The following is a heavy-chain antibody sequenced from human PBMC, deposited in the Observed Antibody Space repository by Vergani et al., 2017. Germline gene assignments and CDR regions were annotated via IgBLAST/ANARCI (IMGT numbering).Heavy chain of an antibody. D-gene: IGHD6-13*01. CDR1: GGSISSGDYY. CDR3: ARDRGYSSSWRVTPHYYYYGMDV. CDR2: IYYSGST. Sequence: QVQLQESGPGLVKPSQTLSLTCTVSGGSISSGDYYWSWIRQPPGKGLEWIGYIYYSGSTYYTPSLKSRVTISVDTSKNQFSLKLSSVTAADTAVYYCARDRGYSSSWRVTPHYYYYGMDVWGQGTTVTVSS. J-gene: IGHJ6*02. V-gene: IGHV4-30-4*08.